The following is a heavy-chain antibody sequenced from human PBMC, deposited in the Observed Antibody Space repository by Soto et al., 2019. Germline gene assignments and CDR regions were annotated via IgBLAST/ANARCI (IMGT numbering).Heavy chain of an antibody. J-gene: IGHJ4*02. V-gene: IGHV2-5*01. CDR2: IYWNDDK. Sequence: QITLKESGPTLVKSTQTLTLTCTFSGFSLTASGVAVGCIRQPPGKALKWLALIYWNDDKYYNPSLKSRLTITKDTSKNQVVFTMTNMDPVDTATYYCARRYDPYYFDYWGQGTLVTVSS. CDR3: ARRYDPYYFDY. CDR1: GFSLTASGVA. D-gene: IGHD1-1*01.